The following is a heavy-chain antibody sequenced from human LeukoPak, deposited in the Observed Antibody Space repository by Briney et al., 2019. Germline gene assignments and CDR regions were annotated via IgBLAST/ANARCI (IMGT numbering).Heavy chain of an antibody. CDR1: GYTFTSYY. CDR3: ARKGIAVAWFQH. V-gene: IGHV1-46*01. Sequence: ASVKVSCKASGYTFTSYYMHWVRQAPGPGLEWMGIINPSGGSTSYAQKFQGRVTMTRDTSTSTVYMELSSLRSEDTAVYYCARKGIAVAWFQHWGQGTLVTVSS. J-gene: IGHJ1*01. D-gene: IGHD6-19*01. CDR2: INPSGGST.